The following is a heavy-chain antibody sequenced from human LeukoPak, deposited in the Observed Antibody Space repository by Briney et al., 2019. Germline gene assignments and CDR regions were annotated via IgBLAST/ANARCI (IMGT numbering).Heavy chain of an antibody. Sequence: SETLSLTCTVSGGSISSSNHYWDWIRQPPGKGLEWIGSIYYSGSTYYNPSLKSRVTISVDTSKNQFSLKLSSVTAADTAVYYCATIAAAGDPNFDYWGQGTLVTVSS. V-gene: IGHV4-39*07. CDR3: ATIAAAGDPNFDY. CDR1: GGSISSSNHY. D-gene: IGHD6-13*01. J-gene: IGHJ4*02. CDR2: IYYSGST.